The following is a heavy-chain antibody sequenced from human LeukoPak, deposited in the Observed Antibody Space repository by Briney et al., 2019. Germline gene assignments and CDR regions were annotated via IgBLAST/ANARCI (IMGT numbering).Heavy chain of an antibody. Sequence: SETLSLTCTVSGGSISSSSYYWGWIRQPPGKGLEWIGSIYYRRSTYYNTSLTTRVTISVDTSNSKFTLNLNSVTAADTAVYFCARQNGVGLFILPGGQGTLVTVSS. CDR3: ARQNGVGLFILP. J-gene: IGHJ4*02. V-gene: IGHV4-39*01. CDR2: IYYRRST. D-gene: IGHD3/OR15-3a*01. CDR1: GGSISSSSYY.